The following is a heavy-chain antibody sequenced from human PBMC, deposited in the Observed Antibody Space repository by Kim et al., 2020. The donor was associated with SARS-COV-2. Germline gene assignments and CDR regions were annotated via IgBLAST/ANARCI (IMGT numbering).Heavy chain of an antibody. V-gene: IGHV4-34*01. Sequence: SETLSLTCAVYGGSFSGYYWSWIRQPPGKGLEWIGEINHSGSTNYNPSLKSRVTISVDTSKNQFSLKLSSVTAADTAVYYCARPLPHSHGDIWGQGTMVTVSS. CDR2: INHSGST. D-gene: IGHD3-10*01. CDR3: ARPLPHSHGDI. J-gene: IGHJ3*02. CDR1: GGSFSGYY.